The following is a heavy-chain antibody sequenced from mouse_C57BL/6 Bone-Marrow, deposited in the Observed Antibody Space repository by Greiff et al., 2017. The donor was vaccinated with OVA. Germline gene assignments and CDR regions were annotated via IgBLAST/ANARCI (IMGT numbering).Heavy chain of an antibody. D-gene: IGHD3-3*01. CDR1: GYTFTSYW. CDR3: ARLGGLFDY. V-gene: IGHV1-69*01. CDR2: IDPSDSYT. Sequence: QVQLQQPGAELVMPGASVKLSCKASGYTFTSYWMHWVKQRPGQGLEWIGEIDPSDSYTNYNQKFKGKSTLTVDKSSSTAYMQLSSLTSEDSAVDYCARLGGLFDYWGQGTTLTVSS. J-gene: IGHJ2*01.